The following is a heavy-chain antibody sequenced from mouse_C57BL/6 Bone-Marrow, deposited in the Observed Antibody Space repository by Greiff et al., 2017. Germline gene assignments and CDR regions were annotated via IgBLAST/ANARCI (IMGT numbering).Heavy chain of an antibody. CDR3: AREEAYSNYFAWFAY. Sequence: QVQLQQSGAELVRPGSSVKLSCKASGYTFTSYWMHWVKQRPIQGLEWIGNIDPSDSETHYNQKFKDKATLTVDKSSSTAYMQLSGLTSEDSAVYYCAREEAYSNYFAWFAYWGQGTLVTVSA. D-gene: IGHD2-5*01. V-gene: IGHV1-52*01. J-gene: IGHJ3*01. CDR2: IDPSDSET. CDR1: GYTFTSYW.